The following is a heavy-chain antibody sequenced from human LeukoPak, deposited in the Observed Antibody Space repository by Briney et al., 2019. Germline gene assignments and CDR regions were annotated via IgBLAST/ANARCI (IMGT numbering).Heavy chain of an antibody. J-gene: IGHJ4*02. V-gene: IGHV3-30-3*01. Sequence: GGSLRLSCAASGFTFSSYAMHWVRQAPGKGLEWVAVISYDGSNKYYADSVKGRFTISRDNSKNTLYLQMNSLRAEDTAVYYCARLPDVEMATIREVNYWGQGTLVTVSS. CDR3: ARLPDVEMATIREVNY. D-gene: IGHD5-24*01. CDR1: GFTFSSYA. CDR2: ISYDGSNK.